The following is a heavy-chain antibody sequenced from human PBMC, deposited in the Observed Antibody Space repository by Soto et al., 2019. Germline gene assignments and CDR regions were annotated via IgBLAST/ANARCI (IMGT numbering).Heavy chain of an antibody. V-gene: IGHV1-46*01. CDR2: INPSGGST. J-gene: IGHJ5*02. Sequence: ASVKVSCKASGYTFTSYYVHWVRQAPGQGLEWMGIINPSGGSTSYAQKFQGRVTMTRDTSTSTVYMELSSLRSEDTAVYYCARDKKAVAGTSWFDPWGQGTLVTVSS. D-gene: IGHD6-19*01. CDR1: GYTFTSYY. CDR3: ARDKKAVAGTSWFDP.